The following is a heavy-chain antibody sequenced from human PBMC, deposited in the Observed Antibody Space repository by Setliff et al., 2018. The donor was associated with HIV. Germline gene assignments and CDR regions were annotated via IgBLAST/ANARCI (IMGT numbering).Heavy chain of an antibody. CDR2: IITMFGTV. V-gene: IGHV1-69*05. Sequence: GASVKVSCKASGGTFSVYGVSWLRQAPGQGLEWVGGIITMFGTVKYAQKFQGRVTMTSDTSTRTVYMELSSLRSDDTAVYYCAKVMSITMVRGALGNWGQGTLVTVSS. D-gene: IGHD3-10*01. J-gene: IGHJ4*02. CDR3: AKVMSITMVRGALGN. CDR1: GGTFSVYG.